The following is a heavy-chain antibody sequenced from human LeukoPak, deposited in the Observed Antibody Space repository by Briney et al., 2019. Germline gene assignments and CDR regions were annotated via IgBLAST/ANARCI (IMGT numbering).Heavy chain of an antibody. CDR2: ISGGST. V-gene: IGHV3-38-3*01. CDR3: ARDQGAAGDY. D-gene: IGHD6-13*01. J-gene: IGHJ4*02. CDR1: GFTVSSNE. Sequence: PGGPLRLSCAASGFTVSSNEMSWVRQAPGKGLEWVSSISGGSTYYADSRKGRFTISRDNAKKSVYLQMNSLIVEDTGLYYCARDQGAAGDYWGQGTLVTVSS.